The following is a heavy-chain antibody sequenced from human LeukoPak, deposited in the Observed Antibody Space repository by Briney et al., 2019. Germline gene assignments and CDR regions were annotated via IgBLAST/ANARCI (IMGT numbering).Heavy chain of an antibody. V-gene: IGHV4-4*09. J-gene: IGHJ4*02. CDR2: IYTSGGT. D-gene: IGHD6-6*01. CDR3: ARLTRLSTSPDRYYLDY. CDR1: GDSISSYY. Sequence: PSETLSLTCIVSGDSISSYYWSWIRQPPGKGLEWIGYIYTSGGTNYIPSLKGRVTISIDTSKNQFSLKLSSVTAADSAVYYCARLTRLSTSPDRYYLDYWGQGTLVTVSS.